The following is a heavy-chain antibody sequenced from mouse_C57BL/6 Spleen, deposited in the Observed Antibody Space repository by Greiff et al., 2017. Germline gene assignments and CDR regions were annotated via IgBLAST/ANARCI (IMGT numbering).Heavy chain of an antibody. D-gene: IGHD1-1*01. Sequence: VQLQQPGAELVRPGSSVKLSCKASGYTFTSYWMHWVKQRPIQGLEWIGNIDPSDSETHYNQQFKDKATLTVDKSSSTAYMQLSSLTSEDSAVYYCARVGDYYGSSPYYFDYWGQGTTLTVSS. V-gene: IGHV1-52*01. CDR1: GYTFTSYW. J-gene: IGHJ2*01. CDR2: IDPSDSET. CDR3: ARVGDYYGSSPYYFDY.